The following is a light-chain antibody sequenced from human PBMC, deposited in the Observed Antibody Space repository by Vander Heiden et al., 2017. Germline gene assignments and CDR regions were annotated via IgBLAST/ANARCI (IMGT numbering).Light chain of an antibody. CDR2: GTS. Sequence: EIVMTQSQATLSVSPGEGPSLSCWASQSVGSQLAWYQQKPGQAPRLLIYGTSTRAAGVPARFSGSGSGTHFTLTIASLQSEDFAVYYCQQYERWPLTFGGGTKVEIK. V-gene: IGKV3-15*01. CDR3: QQYERWPLT. J-gene: IGKJ4*01. CDR1: QSVGSQ.